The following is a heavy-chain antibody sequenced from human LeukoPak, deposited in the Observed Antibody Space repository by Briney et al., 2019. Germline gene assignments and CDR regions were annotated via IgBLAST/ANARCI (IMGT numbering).Heavy chain of an antibody. CDR1: GFAFSGYA. J-gene: IGHJ4*02. CDR3: ATWGFHITGTMN. D-gene: IGHD1-20*01. Sequence: GRSLRLSCAASGFAFSGYAMHWVRQAPGKGLEWVSLILYHGSNKYYADSVKGRFTISRDNSENTLYLQMNNLKPEDTAVYHCATWGFHITGTMNWGQGTLVTVSS. CDR2: ILYHGSNK. V-gene: IGHV3-30*04.